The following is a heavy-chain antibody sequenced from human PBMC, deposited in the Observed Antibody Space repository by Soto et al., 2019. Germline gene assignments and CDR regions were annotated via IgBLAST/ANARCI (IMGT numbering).Heavy chain of an antibody. J-gene: IGHJ4*02. CDR2: AHYSGST. Sequence: KSSETLSLTCTVSGASISSSYWSWIRQPPGKGLEWIGYAHYSGSTNYNPSLKSRLTISVDTSKKQFSLKLSSVTAADTAMYYCACGDVNFDYWGQGTLVTVSS. CDR1: GASISSSY. V-gene: IGHV4-59*01. CDR3: ACGDVNFDY. D-gene: IGHD7-27*01.